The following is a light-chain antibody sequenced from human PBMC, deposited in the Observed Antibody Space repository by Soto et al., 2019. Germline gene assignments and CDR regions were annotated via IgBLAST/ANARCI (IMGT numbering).Light chain of an antibody. Sequence: EIVMTQSPATLSVSPGERATLSCRPSQSVSSNLAWYQQKPSQAPRLLIYGASTRATGIPARFSGSGSGTEFTLTISSLQSEDFAVYYCQQYNNWPRTFGQGTKV. CDR2: GAS. V-gene: IGKV3-15*01. CDR1: QSVSSN. CDR3: QQYNNWPRT. J-gene: IGKJ1*01.